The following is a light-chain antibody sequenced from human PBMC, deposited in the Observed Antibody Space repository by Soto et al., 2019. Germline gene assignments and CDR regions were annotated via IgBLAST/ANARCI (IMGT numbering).Light chain of an antibody. Sequence: EIVLTQSPATLSLSPGQRATLSCRASQSVSSYLAWYQQKPGQAPRLLIYDASNRATGIPARFSGSGSGTDFPLTISSLEPEDFAVYYCLQRRNWPLTFGGGTKVEIK. CDR2: DAS. CDR3: LQRRNWPLT. CDR1: QSVSSY. J-gene: IGKJ4*01. V-gene: IGKV3-11*01.